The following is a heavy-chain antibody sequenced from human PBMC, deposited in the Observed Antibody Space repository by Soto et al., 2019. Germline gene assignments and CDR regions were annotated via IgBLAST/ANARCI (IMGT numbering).Heavy chain of an antibody. CDR1: GGSISGDYYH. D-gene: IGHD2-8*01. J-gene: IGHJ6*02. V-gene: IGHV4-30-4*08. CDR2: VFHSGSV. CDR3: GREGGGCERDLFRSDV. Sequence: QVQLQQSGPGLVKPSQTLSLTCTVSGGSISGDYYHWTWIRQSPGKGLEWIGYVFHSGSVLYNPSLKSWPNNPGDTSQNPFPLRVSPGACGGTAGDFLGREGGGCERDLFRSDVWGPGAQVTGS.